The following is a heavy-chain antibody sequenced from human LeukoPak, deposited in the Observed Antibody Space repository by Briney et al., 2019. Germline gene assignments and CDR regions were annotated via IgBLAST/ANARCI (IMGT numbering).Heavy chain of an antibody. CDR3: AKGPSRDWLSYFDY. J-gene: IGHJ4*02. CDR1: PLTFTFRNSG. CDR2: ISGSGGST. D-gene: IGHD3-9*01. V-gene: IGHV3-23*01. Sequence: PGGSLRLSCVASPLTFTFRNSGIHWVRQAPGKGLEWVSAISGSGGSTYYADSVKGRFTISRDNSKNTLYLQMNSLRAEDTAVYYCAKGPSRDWLSYFDYWGQGTLVTVSS.